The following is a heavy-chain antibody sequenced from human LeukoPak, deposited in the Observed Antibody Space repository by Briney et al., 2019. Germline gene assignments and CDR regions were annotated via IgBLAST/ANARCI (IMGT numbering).Heavy chain of an antibody. CDR3: ASGSGTTAAFDY. CDR2: INPNSGGT. CDR1: GYTFTGYY. Sequence: VASVKVSCKASGYTFTGYYMHWVRQAPGQGLEWMGWINPNSGGTNHAQKFQGRVTMTRDTSISTAYMELSRLRSDDTAVYYCASGSGTTAAFDYWGQGTLVTVSS. V-gene: IGHV1-2*02. J-gene: IGHJ4*02. D-gene: IGHD1-7*01.